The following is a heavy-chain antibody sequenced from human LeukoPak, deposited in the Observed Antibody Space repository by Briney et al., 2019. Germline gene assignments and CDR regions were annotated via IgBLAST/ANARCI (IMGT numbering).Heavy chain of an antibody. J-gene: IGHJ4*02. CDR3: AKGSSYSSSSRPDY. D-gene: IGHD6-6*01. Sequence: PGGSLRLSCAASGFTFSDYYMSWIRQAPGKGLEWVSSISSSSSYIYYADSVKGRFTISRDNAKNSLYLQMNSLRAEDMALYYCAKGSSYSSSSRPDYWGQGTLVTVSS. CDR2: ISSSSSYI. V-gene: IGHV3-11*05. CDR1: GFTFSDYY.